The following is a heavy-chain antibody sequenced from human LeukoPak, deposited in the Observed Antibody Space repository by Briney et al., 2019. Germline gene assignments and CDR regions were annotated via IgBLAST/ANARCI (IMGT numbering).Heavy chain of an antibody. CDR3: ARDRGGSSGGENFDY. V-gene: IGHV3-21*01. CDR2: ISSSSSYI. J-gene: IGHJ4*02. D-gene: IGHD2-15*01. Sequence: PGGSLRLSCAASGFTFSSYSMNWVRHAPGKGLEWVSSISSSSSYIYYADSVKGRFTISRDNAKNSLYLQMNSLRAEDTAVYYCARDRGGSSGGENFDYWGQGTLVTVSS. CDR1: GFTFSSYS.